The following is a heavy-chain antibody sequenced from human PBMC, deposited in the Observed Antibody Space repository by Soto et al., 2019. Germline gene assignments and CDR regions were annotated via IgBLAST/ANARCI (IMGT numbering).Heavy chain of an antibody. J-gene: IGHJ6*02. CDR2: IMPIFATP. CDR3: ARDKDRQQLGGNYYYILDF. Sequence: QVQLMQSGAEVKKPGSSVKVSCKASGGTFSTSAISWVRQAPGEGLEWVGGIMPIFATPDYAQKFQCRVTISADESTATAYLELTSLTTDDTAVYYCARDKDRQQLGGNYYYILDFCGQGTAITVSS. D-gene: IGHD3-3*02. V-gene: IGHV1-69*12. CDR1: GGTFSTSA.